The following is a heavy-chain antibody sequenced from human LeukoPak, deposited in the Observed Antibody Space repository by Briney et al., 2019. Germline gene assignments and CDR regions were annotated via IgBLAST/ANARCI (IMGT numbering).Heavy chain of an antibody. CDR2: INHSGST. D-gene: IGHD6-13*01. CDR3: ARGLKRSGSWIYYYYYGMDV. J-gene: IGHJ6*02. V-gene: IGHV4-34*01. CDR1: GGSFSGYY. Sequence: SETLSLTCAVYGGSFSGYYWSWIRQPPGKGLEWIGEINHSGSTNYNPSLKSRVTISVDTSKNQFSLKLSSVTAADTAVYYCARGLKRSGSWIYYYYYGMDVWGQGTTVTVSS.